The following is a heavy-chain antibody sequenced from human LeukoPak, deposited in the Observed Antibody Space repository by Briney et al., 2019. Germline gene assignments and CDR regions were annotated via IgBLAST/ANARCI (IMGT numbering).Heavy chain of an antibody. D-gene: IGHD5-12*01. J-gene: IGHJ4*02. CDR3: ARYLVATMGNYFDY. CDR2: INPNGGTT. CDR1: GDISTRYY. Sequence: ASVKVSCTPSGDISTRYYIHWVRQAPGPGLGWMGIINPNGGTTSYAKKFQARVAMTRDTSTSTVYMELSSLTSEDTAVYYCARYLVATMGNYFDYWGQGTLVTVSS. V-gene: IGHV1-46*01.